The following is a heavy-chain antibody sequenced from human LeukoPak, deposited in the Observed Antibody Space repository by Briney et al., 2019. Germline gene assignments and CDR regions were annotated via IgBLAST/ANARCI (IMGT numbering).Heavy chain of an antibody. CDR2: ISDSGGRT. CDR3: AKRGVVIRVILVGFHKEAYYFDS. J-gene: IGHJ4*02. Sequence: GGSLRPSCALSGITLSNYGMGCVSQAPGKGMGWVAGISDSGGRTNYTDSVKGRFTISRDNPNNTLYLQMNSLRDEDTAVYFCAKRGVVIRVILVGFHKEAYYFDSWGQGALVTVSS. V-gene: IGHV3-23*01. CDR1: GITLSNYG. D-gene: IGHD3-22*01.